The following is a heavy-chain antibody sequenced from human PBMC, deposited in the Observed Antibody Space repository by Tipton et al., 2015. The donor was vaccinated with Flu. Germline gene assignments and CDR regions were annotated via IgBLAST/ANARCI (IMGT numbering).Heavy chain of an antibody. V-gene: IGHV4-38-2*01. CDR1: GYSISSGYY. Sequence: TLSLTCAVSGYSISSGYYWGWIRQPPGKGLEWIGSIYHSGSTYYNPSPKSRVTISVDTSKNQFSLKLSSVTAADTAVYYCARHKRVTGTTADYWGQGTLVTVSS. D-gene: IGHD1-7*01. CDR2: IYHSGST. CDR3: ARHKRVTGTTADY. J-gene: IGHJ4*02.